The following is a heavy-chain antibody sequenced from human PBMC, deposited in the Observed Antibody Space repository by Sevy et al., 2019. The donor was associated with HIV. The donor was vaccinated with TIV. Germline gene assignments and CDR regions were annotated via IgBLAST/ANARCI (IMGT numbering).Heavy chain of an antibody. J-gene: IGHJ4*02. V-gene: IGHV4-61*01. D-gene: IGHD5-18*01. CDR3: ARGSRGYSYG. Sequence: SGNLSLTCTVSGDSVSSGSYFCSWIRQPPGKGLEWIGYISYSGSTNYNPSLKSRVTISVDTSKKQFSLKLTSVTAADTAVYFCARGSRGYSYGWGQGTLVTVSS. CDR2: ISYSGST. CDR1: GDSVSSGSYF.